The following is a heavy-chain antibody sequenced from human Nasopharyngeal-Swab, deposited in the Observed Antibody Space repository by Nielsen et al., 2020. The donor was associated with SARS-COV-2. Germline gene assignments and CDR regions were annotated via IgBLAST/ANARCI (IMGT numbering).Heavy chain of an antibody. V-gene: IGHV4-39*07. Sequence: SETLSLTCTVSGDSITSNSYFWGWIRQSPGQGLEWIGHRYYSGSVYYNPSLKSRVTISLDTSKSQLSLHLTSVTAADTATYFCARGPPDYYDVSGYYAWGQGILVTVSS. CDR3: ARGPPDYYDVSGYYA. CDR1: GDSITSNSYF. D-gene: IGHD3-22*01. CDR2: RYYSGSV. J-gene: IGHJ5*02.